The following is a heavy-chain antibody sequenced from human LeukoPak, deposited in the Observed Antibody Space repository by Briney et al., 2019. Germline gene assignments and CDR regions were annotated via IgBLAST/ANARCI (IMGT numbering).Heavy chain of an antibody. CDR1: GLSISNFW. J-gene: IGHJ4*02. Sequence: PGGSLRLSCAASGLSISNFWMHWVRQAPGKGLEWVAIIDKNGNEIKYVDSVKGRFTLSRDNAKNSVYLQMYSLRTEDTALYYCVTDGDKWNDFEYWGQGTLVTVSS. CDR3: VTDGDKWNDFEY. D-gene: IGHD1-1*01. V-gene: IGHV3-7*01. CDR2: IDKNGNEI.